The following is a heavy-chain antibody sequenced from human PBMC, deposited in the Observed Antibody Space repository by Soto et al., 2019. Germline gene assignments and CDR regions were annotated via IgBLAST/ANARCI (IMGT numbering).Heavy chain of an antibody. CDR2: ISGSGGGT. Sequence: EVQLLESGGGLVQPGGSLRLSCAASGFTFSSYAMSWVRQAPGKGLEWVSAISGSGGGTYYADSVKGRFTISRDNSKNTLYLQMNSLRAEDTAVYSCAKAWMDNARLRYFDHWGQGTLVTVSS. CDR3: AKAWMDNARLRYFDH. CDR1: GFTFSSYA. D-gene: IGHD5-12*01. V-gene: IGHV3-23*01. J-gene: IGHJ4*02.